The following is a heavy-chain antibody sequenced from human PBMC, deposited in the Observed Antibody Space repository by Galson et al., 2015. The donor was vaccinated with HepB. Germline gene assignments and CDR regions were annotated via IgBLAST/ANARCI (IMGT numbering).Heavy chain of an antibody. J-gene: IGHJ6*02. CDR2: ISYDGSNK. V-gene: IGHV3-30*03. Sequence: SLRLSCAASGFTFSSYGMHWVRQAPGKGLEWVAVISYDGSNKYYADSVKGRFTISRDNSKNTLYLQMNSLRAEDTAVYYCARGDYPYYYGMDVWGQGTTVTVSS. CDR1: GFTFSSYG. CDR3: ARGDYPYYYGMDV. D-gene: IGHD4-17*01.